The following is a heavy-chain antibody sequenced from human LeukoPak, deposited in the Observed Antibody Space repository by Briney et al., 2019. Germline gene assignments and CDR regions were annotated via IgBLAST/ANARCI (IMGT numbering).Heavy chain of an antibody. J-gene: IGHJ4*02. Sequence: SVKVSCXASGGTFSSYAISWVRQARGQGLEWMGGIIPIFGTANYAQKFQGRVTITADESTSTAYMELSSLRSEDTAVYYCARDGVAAQLGYWGQGTLVTVSS. D-gene: IGHD6-13*01. CDR2: IIPIFGTA. V-gene: IGHV1-69*01. CDR3: ARDGVAAQLGY. CDR1: GGTFSSYA.